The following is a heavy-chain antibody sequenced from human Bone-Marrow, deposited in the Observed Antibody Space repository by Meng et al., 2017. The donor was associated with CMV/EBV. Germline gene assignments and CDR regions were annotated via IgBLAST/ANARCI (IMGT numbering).Heavy chain of an antibody. CDR3: ARERVLTVTPYYYYYGMDV. D-gene: IGHD4-17*01. V-gene: IGHV1-2*02. CDR1: GYTFTGYY. J-gene: IGHJ6*02. CDR2: INPNSGGT. Sequence: ASVKVSCKASGYTFTGYYMHWVRQAPGQGLEWMGWINPNSGGTNYAQKFQGRVTMTRDTSISTAYMELSRLRSDDTAVYYCARERVLTVTPYYYYYGMDVWVHGARVTVSS.